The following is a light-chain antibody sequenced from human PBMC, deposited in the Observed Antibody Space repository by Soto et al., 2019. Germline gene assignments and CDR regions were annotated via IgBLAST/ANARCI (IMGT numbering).Light chain of an antibody. V-gene: IGKV3-20*01. CDR1: QSVSNNY. Sequence: EIVLTQSPGTLSLSPGERATLSCRASQSVSNNYLAWYQQKPGQAPRLLISGASSRATGIPDRFNGSGSGTDFILTISRLEPEDFAVYYCQQYGSSPLTFGGGTKVEIK. CDR3: QQYGSSPLT. J-gene: IGKJ4*01. CDR2: GAS.